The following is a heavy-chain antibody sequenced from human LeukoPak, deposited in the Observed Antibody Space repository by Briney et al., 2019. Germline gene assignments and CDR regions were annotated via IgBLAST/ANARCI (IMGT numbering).Heavy chain of an antibody. CDR1: GYSFTSYW. D-gene: IGHD3-10*01. V-gene: IGHV5-51*01. J-gene: IGHJ5*02. CDR3: ARQERWFGELSGWFDP. CDR2: IYPGDSDT. Sequence: GESLKISCKGSGYSFTSYWIGWVRQMPGKGLEWMGIIYPGDSDTRYSPSFQGQVTISADKSISTAYLQWSSLKASDTAMYYCARQERWFGELSGWFDPWGQGTLVTVSS.